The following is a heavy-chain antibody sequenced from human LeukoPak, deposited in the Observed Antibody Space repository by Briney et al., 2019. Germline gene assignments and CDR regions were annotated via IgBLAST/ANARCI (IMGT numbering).Heavy chain of an antibody. D-gene: IGHD2-21*02. CDR1: GDSVSSNSAA. J-gene: IGHJ4*02. Sequence: SQTLSLTCAISGDSVSSNSAAWSWIRQSPSRGLEWLGRTFSGSKWYNEYALSVKSRIIINPDTTKNQFPLHLKSVTPEDTAVYYCVRGVTATGFDFWGRGTHVAVSS. CDR3: VRGVTATGFDF. CDR2: TFSGSKWYN. V-gene: IGHV6-1*01.